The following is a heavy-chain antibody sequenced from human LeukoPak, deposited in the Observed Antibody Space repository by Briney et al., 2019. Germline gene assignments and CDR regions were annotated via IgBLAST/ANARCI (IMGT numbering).Heavy chain of an antibody. CDR3: ARRRPKRVRGVIIPYYFDY. J-gene: IGHJ4*02. Sequence: PSETLSLTCAVYGGSFSGYYWSWIRQPPGKGLEWIGEINHSGSTNYNPSLKSRVTISVDTSKNQFSLKLSSVTAADTAVYYCARRRPKRVRGVIIPYYFDYWGQGTLVTVSS. CDR1: GGSFSGYY. CDR2: INHSGST. V-gene: IGHV4-34*01. D-gene: IGHD3-10*01.